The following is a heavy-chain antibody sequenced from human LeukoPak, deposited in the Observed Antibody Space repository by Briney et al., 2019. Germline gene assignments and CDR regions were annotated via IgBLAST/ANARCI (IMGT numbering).Heavy chain of an antibody. J-gene: IGHJ3*02. D-gene: IGHD3-22*01. CDR3: ARLSMIVVADAFDI. CDR2: IYYSGST. CDR1: GDSISTYY. Sequence: SETLSLTCTLSGDSISTYYWGWIRQPPGKGLEWIGSIYYSGSTYYNPSLKSRVTISVDTSKNQFSLKLTSVTAADTAVYYCARLSMIVVADAFDIWGQGTMVTVSS. V-gene: IGHV4-39*01.